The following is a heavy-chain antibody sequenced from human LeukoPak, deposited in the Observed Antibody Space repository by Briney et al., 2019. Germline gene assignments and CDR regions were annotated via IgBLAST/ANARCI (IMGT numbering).Heavy chain of an antibody. CDR2: IYYSGST. CDR1: GGSFSGYY. V-gene: IGHV4-59*01. CDR3: ARAGGDFWSGYNLDWDYYYYGMDV. Sequence: SETLSLTCAVYGGSFSGYYWSWIRQPPGKGLEWIGYIYYSGSTNYNPSLKSRVTISVDTSKNQFSLKLSSVTAADTAVYYCARAGGDFWSGYNLDWDYYYYGMDVWGQGTTVTVSS. J-gene: IGHJ6*02. D-gene: IGHD3-3*01.